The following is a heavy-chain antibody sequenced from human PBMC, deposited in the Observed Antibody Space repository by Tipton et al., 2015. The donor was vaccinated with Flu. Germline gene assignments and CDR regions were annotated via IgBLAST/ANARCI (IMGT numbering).Heavy chain of an antibody. V-gene: IGHV4-34*01. D-gene: IGHD3-16*02. CDR2: IYHSGST. Sequence: TLSLTCAVYGGSFSGYYWSWIRQPPGKGLEWIGSIYHSGSTYYNPSLKSRVTISVDMAKNQLSLKLSSVTVADTAVYYCARDYLLGDLSFFDNWGQGTLVTVSS. J-gene: IGHJ4*02. CDR1: GGSFSGYY. CDR3: ARDYLLGDLSFFDN.